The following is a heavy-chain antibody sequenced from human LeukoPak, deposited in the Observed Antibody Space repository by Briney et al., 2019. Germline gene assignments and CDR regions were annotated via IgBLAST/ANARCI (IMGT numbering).Heavy chain of an antibody. CDR2: ISSSSSYI. CDR3: AKVGGSYGYYFDY. D-gene: IGHD1-26*01. CDR1: GFTFSSYS. V-gene: IGHV3-21*04. Sequence: PGGSLRLSCAASGFTFSSYSMNWVRQAPGKGLEWVSSISSSSSYIYYADSVKGRFTISRDNAKNSLYLQMNSLRAEDTAVYYCAKVGGSYGYYFDYWGQGTLVTVSS. J-gene: IGHJ4*02.